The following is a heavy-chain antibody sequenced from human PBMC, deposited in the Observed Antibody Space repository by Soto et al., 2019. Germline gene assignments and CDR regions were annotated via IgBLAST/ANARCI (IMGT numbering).Heavy chain of an antibody. CDR1: GFSLSNARMG. CDR2: IFSNDEK. V-gene: IGHV2-26*01. D-gene: IGHD3-3*01. J-gene: IGHJ3*02. Sequence: QVTLKESGPVLVKPTETLTLTCTVSGFSLSNARMGVSWIRQPPGKALEWLAHIFSNDEKSYSTSLKSRLTISKDTSKSLVVLTMSNMDPVDTATYYCARITKSGTVGPFDIWGQGTMVTVSS. CDR3: ARITKSGTVGPFDI.